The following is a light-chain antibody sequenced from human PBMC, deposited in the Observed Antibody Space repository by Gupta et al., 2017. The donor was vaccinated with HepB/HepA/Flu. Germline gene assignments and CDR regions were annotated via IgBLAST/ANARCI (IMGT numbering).Light chain of an antibody. CDR3: SSYTSSSTYV. CDR2: DVS. CDR1: SSDVGGYNY. V-gene: IGLV2-14*03. J-gene: IGLJ1*01. Sequence: SALTQPASVSGSPGPSITISCTGTSSDVGGYNYVSWYQQHPGQAPKLMIYDVSNRPSGVSNRFSGSKSGNTDSLTISGLQAEDEADYYCSSYTSSSTYVFGTGTKVTVL.